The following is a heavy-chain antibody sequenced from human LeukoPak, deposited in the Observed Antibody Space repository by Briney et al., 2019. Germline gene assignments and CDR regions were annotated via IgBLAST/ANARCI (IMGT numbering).Heavy chain of an antibody. CDR3: AKILDTAMVRYRGLYY. CDR1: GFTFSTYA. J-gene: IGHJ4*02. D-gene: IGHD5-18*01. Sequence: GGSLRLSCAASGFTFSTYAVNWVRQAPGKGLEWVSAITGSGGATYYADSVEGRFTISRDNSKNTLYLQMNSLRAEDTAVYYCAKILDTAMVRYRGLYYWGQGTLVTVSS. CDR2: ITGSGGAT. V-gene: IGHV3-23*01.